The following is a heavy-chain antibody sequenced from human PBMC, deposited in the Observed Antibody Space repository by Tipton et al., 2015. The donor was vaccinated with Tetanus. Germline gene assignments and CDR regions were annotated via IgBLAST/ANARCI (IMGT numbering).Heavy chain of an antibody. Sequence: TLSLTCTVSGASISSSYWSWIRQPPGKGLEWIGSIYYNGGTNSNPSLKSRVAISVDTSRNQFPLRLTSVTAADTALYYCAREVVNSGYYSSKYYFDYWGQGTLVTVSS. V-gene: IGHV4-59*01. J-gene: IGHJ4*02. D-gene: IGHD3-22*01. CDR3: AREVVNSGYYSSKYYFDY. CDR1: GASISSSY. CDR2: IYYNGGT.